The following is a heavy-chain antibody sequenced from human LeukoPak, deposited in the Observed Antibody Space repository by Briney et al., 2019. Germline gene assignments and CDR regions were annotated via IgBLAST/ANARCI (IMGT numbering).Heavy chain of an antibody. CDR1: GDTFTGYY. V-gene: IGHV1-2*02. J-gene: IGHJ4*02. Sequence: ASVKVSCKASGDTFTGYYMHSVRQAPGQGLEWMGWINPNSGGTNYAQKFQGRVTMTRDTSISTAYMELSRLRSDDTAVYYCARLSGSYPGGYWGQGTLVTVSS. D-gene: IGHD1-26*01. CDR3: ARLSGSYPGGY. CDR2: INPNSGGT.